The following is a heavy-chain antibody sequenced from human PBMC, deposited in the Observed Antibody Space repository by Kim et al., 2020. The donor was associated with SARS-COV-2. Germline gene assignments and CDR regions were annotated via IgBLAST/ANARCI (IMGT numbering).Heavy chain of an antibody. CDR2: KYYSGST. CDR1: GGSISSSTYY. J-gene: IGHJ4*02. D-gene: IGHD3-3*01. Sequence: SETLSLTCTVSGGSISSSTYYWGWIRQPPGRGLVWIGTKYYSGSTYYNPSLKSRVTISVDTSKNQLSLKLSSVTAADTAVYYCARLSEWVIISGTGYFDNWGQGTLVTVSS. CDR3: ARLSEWVIISGTGYFDN. V-gene: IGHV4-39*01.